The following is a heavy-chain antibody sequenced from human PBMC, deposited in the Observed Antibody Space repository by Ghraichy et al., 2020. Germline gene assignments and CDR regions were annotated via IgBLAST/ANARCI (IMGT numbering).Heavy chain of an antibody. CDR3: AKESLGIAVAGTSGY. Sequence: GESLNISCAASGFTFSSYAMSWVRQAPGKGLEWVSAISGSGGSTYYADSVKGRFTISRDNSKNTLYLQMNSLRAEDTAVYYCAKESLGIAVAGTSGYWGQGTLVTVSS. CDR2: ISGSGGST. J-gene: IGHJ4*02. V-gene: IGHV3-23*01. D-gene: IGHD6-19*01. CDR1: GFTFSSYA.